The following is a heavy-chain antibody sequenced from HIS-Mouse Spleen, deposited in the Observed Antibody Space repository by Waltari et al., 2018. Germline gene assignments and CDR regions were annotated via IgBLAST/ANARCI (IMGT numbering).Heavy chain of an antibody. D-gene: IGHD7-27*01. CDR2: ISYDGSNK. CDR1: GFTFRSYG. J-gene: IGHJ2*01. CDR3: AKDTNWGWYFDL. V-gene: IGHV3-30*18. Sequence: QVQLVESGGGVVQPGRSLRLSCAASGFTFRSYGMHWVRQAPGKGLEWVAVISYDGSNKYYADSVKGRFTISRDNSKNTLYLQMNSLRAEDTAVYYCAKDTNWGWYFDLWGRGTLVTVSS.